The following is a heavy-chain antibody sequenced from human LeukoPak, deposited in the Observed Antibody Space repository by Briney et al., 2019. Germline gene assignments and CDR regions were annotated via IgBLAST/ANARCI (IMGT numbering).Heavy chain of an antibody. CDR3: ARAGPLYYYYYMDV. J-gene: IGHJ6*03. D-gene: IGHD1-14*01. CDR1: GFTFEDYG. Sequence: PGGSLRLSCAASGFTFEDYGMSWVRHVPGKGLEWVSSINWNGRRTAYADSVKGRFTMSRDNAKDSLYLQMNSLRAEDTAVYYCARAGPLYYYYYMDVWGKGTTVTVSS. V-gene: IGHV3-20*04. CDR2: INWNGRRT.